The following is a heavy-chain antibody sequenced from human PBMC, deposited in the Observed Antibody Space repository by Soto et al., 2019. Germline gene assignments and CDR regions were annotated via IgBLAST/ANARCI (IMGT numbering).Heavy chain of an antibody. CDR1: GFTFSSNS. CDR2: VTANSGRT. J-gene: IGHJ2*01. CDR3: ATDRRGPQAGTWYLDL. Sequence: EVQLLESGGGLVQPGGSLRLSCAASGFTFSSNSMAWVRQAPGKGLEWVSAVTANSGRTYYADSVKGRFTISRDNSKNTLYLQMNSLTADDTAVYYCATDRRGPQAGTWYLDLWGRGTLVTVSS. V-gene: IGHV3-23*01. D-gene: IGHD6-13*01.